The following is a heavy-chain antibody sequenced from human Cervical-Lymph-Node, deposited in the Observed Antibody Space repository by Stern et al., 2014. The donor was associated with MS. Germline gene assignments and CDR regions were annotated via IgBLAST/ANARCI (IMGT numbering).Heavy chain of an antibody. CDR3: ARHRDNWSNAPFDY. Sequence: EVQLVESGAELKKPGESLRISCQGSGYSFPNFWIGWVRQMPGKGLEWIGMIFPGYSATRYSPSFQGQVTISADESAITAYTDLSSLKASDSAMYYCARHRDNWSNAPFDYWGQGALVTVSS. D-gene: IGHD1-1*01. V-gene: IGHV5-51*01. CDR1: GYSFPNFW. J-gene: IGHJ4*02. CDR2: IFPGYSAT.